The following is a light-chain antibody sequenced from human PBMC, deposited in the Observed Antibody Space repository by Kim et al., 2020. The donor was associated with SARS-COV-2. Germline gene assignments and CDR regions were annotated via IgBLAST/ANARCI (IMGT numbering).Light chain of an antibody. CDR2: DVS. V-gene: IGLV2-14*03. CDR3: SSYIRSSSFA. J-gene: IGLJ3*02. CDR1: SGDIGTYRY. Sequence: QSALTQPASVFGSPGQSITISCTGSSGDIGTYRYVSWYQQHPGKAPKLIIYDVSERPSGVSYRFSGSKSGNTASLTISGLQAEDEGDYYCSSYIRSSSFAFGGGTQLTVL.